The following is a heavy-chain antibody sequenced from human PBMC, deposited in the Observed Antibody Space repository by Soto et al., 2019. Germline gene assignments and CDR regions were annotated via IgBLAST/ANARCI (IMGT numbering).Heavy chain of an antibody. V-gene: IGHV1-46*01. Sequence: GASVKVSCKASGYTFTSYYMHWVRQAPGQGLEWMGIINPSGGSTSYAQKFQGRVTMTRDTSTSTVYMGLSSLRSEDAAVYYCARGVGERRFLEWLSGYYYYYGMDVWGQGTTVTVSS. J-gene: IGHJ6*02. D-gene: IGHD3-3*01. CDR2: INPSGGST. CDR1: GYTFTSYY. CDR3: ARGVGERRFLEWLSGYYYYYGMDV.